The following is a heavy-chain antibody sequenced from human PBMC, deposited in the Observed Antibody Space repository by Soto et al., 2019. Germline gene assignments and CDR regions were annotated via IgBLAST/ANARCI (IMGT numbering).Heavy chain of an antibody. D-gene: IGHD3-22*01. CDR2: IIPIFGTA. J-gene: IGHJ4*02. Sequence: SVKVSCKASGGTFSSYAISWVRQAPGQGLEWMGGIIPIFGTANYAQKFQGRVTITADESTSTAYMELSSLRSEDTAVYYCAAFDYDSSGPTHPSLDYWCQGTLVTV. CDR1: GGTFSSYA. V-gene: IGHV1-69*13. CDR3: AAFDYDSSGPTHPSLDY.